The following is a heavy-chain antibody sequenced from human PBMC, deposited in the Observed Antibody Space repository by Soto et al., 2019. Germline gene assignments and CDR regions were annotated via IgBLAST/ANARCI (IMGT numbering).Heavy chain of an antibody. V-gene: IGHV1-18*01. D-gene: IGHD3-16*01. Sequence: QVQLVQSGAEVKKPGASVKVSCKASGYTFTSYGISWVRQAPGQGLEWMGWISAYNGNTNYAQKLQGRVTMTTDTSTSTADMELRSLRSDDTAVYYCARDEGNGGYYYYGMDVWGQGTTVTVSS. CDR2: ISAYNGNT. CDR1: GYTFTSYG. CDR3: ARDEGNGGYYYYGMDV. J-gene: IGHJ6*02.